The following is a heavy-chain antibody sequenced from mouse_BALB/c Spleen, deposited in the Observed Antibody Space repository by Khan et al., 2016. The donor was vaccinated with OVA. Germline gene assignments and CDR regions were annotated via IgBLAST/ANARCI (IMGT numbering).Heavy chain of an antibody. Sequence: VELVESGAELARPGASVKMSCKASGYAFTSYTIHWIKKRPGQGLEWIGYINPSNGYTNYNQKFKDKATLTTDKSSTTAYLQLSSLTSDDSAIYNCVRDGAYHRNDGWFAYWGQGNLVTVFA. CDR1: GYAFTSYT. D-gene: IGHD2-14*01. CDR3: VRDGAYHRNDGWFAY. J-gene: IGHJ3*01. CDR2: INPSNGYT. V-gene: IGHV1-4*01.